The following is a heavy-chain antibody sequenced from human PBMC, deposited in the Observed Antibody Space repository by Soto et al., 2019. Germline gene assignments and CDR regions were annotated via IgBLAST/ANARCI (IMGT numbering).Heavy chain of an antibody. J-gene: IGHJ4*02. V-gene: IGHV4-4*02. D-gene: IGHD2-21*02. CDR3: ARETPSWCLDY. CDR2: IYHSGST. Sequence: PSETLSLTCAVSGGSISSSNWWSWVRQPPGKGLEWIGGIYHSGSTNYNPSLKSRVTISVDTSKNQFSLKLASVTAADTAVYYCARETPSWCLDYWGQGIPVTVSS. CDR1: GGSISSSNW.